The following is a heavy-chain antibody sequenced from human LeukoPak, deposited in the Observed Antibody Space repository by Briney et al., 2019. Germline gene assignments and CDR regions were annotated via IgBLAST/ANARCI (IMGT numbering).Heavy chain of an antibody. D-gene: IGHD1-26*01. Sequence: PGGSLRLSCAASEFTVSSNYMSWVRQAPGKGLEWVSIIYSGGSTYYADSVKGRFTIPRDNSKNTLYLQMNSLRAEDTAVYYCARGGSYYIYWGQGTLVTVSS. V-gene: IGHV3-53*01. CDR3: ARGGSYYIY. CDR2: IYSGGST. J-gene: IGHJ4*02. CDR1: EFTVSSNY.